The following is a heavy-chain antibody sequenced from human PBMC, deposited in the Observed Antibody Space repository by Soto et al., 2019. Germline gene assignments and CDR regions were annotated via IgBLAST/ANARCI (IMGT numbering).Heavy chain of an antibody. D-gene: IGHD3-22*01. CDR1: RGSISSYY. CDR3: ASQHYYDSSGYYVGY. CDR2: IHYSGST. Sequence: PSETLSLTCTVSRGSISSYYWGCVRQPPGKGLEWIGNIHYSGSTYYDSSLKSRVTISVDTSKNQFSLRLSSVTAADTAVYYCASQHYYDSSGYYVGYWGQGTLVTVSS. J-gene: IGHJ4*02. V-gene: IGHV4-59*04.